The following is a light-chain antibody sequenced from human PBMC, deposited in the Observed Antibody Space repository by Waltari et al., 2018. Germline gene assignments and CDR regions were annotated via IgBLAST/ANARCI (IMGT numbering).Light chain of an antibody. CDR1: QGISSY. CDR3: HQVNTYPLT. CDR2: AAS. Sequence: DIQLTQSPSFLSASVGDRVTITCRASQGISSYLTWFQQKPGKAPKLLIFAASTLQSGVPSRFSGSGSGTEFTLTISSLLPEDFATYYCHQVNTYPLTFGGGTRVEVK. V-gene: IGKV1-9*01. J-gene: IGKJ4*01.